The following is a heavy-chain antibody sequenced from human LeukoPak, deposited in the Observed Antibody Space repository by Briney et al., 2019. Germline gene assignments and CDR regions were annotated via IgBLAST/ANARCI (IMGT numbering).Heavy chain of an antibody. V-gene: IGHV1-18*01. CDR3: ARESIAVAGIPFFDY. J-gene: IGHJ4*02. CDR1: GYTFTSYG. Sequence: ASVKVSCRASGYTFTSYGISWVRQAPGQGLEWMGWISAYNGNTNYAQKLQGRVTMTTDTSTSTAYMELRSLRSDDTAVYYCARESIAVAGIPFFDYWGQGTLVTVSS. CDR2: ISAYNGNT. D-gene: IGHD6-19*01.